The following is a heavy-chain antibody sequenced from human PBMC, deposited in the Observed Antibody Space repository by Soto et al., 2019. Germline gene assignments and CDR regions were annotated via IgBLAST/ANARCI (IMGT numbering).Heavy chain of an antibody. Sequence: SETLSLTCTVSGGSISSSSYYWGWIRQPPGKGLEWIGSIYYSGSTYYNPSLKSRVTISVDTSKNQFSLKLSSVTAADTAVYYCASQNYYHYGMDVWGQGTTVTVSS. J-gene: IGHJ6*02. CDR2: IYYSGST. CDR3: ASQNYYHYGMDV. V-gene: IGHV4-39*01. CDR1: GGSISSSSYY.